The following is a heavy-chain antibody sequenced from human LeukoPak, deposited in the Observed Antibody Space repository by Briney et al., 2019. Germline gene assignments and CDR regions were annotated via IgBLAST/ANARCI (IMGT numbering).Heavy chain of an antibody. V-gene: IGHV1-46*01. CDR3: ARDRIAADY. Sequence: ASVKVSCKTSGYTFTSYYIHWVRQAPGQGLEWMGIISPTAGSTTYAQKFQGRVTMTRDTSTSTVYMELSGLTSEDTAVYYCARDRIAADYWGQGTLVTVSS. J-gene: IGHJ4*02. CDR2: ISPTAGST. CDR1: GYTFTSYY. D-gene: IGHD6-13*01.